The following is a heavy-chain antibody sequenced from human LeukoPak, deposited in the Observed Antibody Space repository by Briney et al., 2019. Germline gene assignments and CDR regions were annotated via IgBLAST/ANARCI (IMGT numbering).Heavy chain of an antibody. CDR2: ISGSGGST. D-gene: IGHD3-22*01. Sequence: GGSLRLSCAASGFTFSIHAMSWVRQAPGKGLEWVSTISGSGGSTNYADSVKGRFTISRDNSKNTLYLQMNSLRAEDTAVYYCAKDYDDSRNYFDYWGQGTLVTVSS. CDR3: AKDYDDSRNYFDY. J-gene: IGHJ4*02. CDR1: GFTFSIHA. V-gene: IGHV3-23*01.